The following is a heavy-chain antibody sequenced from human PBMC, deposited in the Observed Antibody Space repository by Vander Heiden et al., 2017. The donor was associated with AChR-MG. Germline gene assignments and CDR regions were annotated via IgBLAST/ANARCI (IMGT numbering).Heavy chain of an antibody. D-gene: IGHD2-15*01. Sequence: EVQLVQSGAEVKKPGESLKISCKISGYTFTTYYIGWVRQMPGKGLEWMGMMYPGDFDTRYSPSFQGQVTISVDKSISTAYLQWGSLKASDTAMYYCARGRYCSGGTCYWDFDNWGQGTLVNVSS. CDR1: GYTFTTYY. V-gene: IGHV5-51*01. J-gene: IGHJ4*02. CDR3: ARGRYCSGGTCYWDFDN. CDR2: MYPGDFDT.